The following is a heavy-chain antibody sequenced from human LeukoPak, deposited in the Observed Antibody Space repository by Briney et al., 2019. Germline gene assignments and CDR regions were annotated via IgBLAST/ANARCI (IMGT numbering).Heavy chain of an antibody. J-gene: IGHJ4*02. V-gene: IGHV3-23*01. CDR1: GFTFSSYA. CDR2: ISGSGGST. CDR3: AKDRSSSSAFDY. Sequence: PGGSLRVSCAASGFTFSSYAMSWVRQALGKGLEWVSAISGSGGSTYYADSVKGRFTISRDNSKNTLYLQMNSLRAEDTAVYYCAKDRSSSSAFDYWGQGTLVTVSS. D-gene: IGHD6-6*01.